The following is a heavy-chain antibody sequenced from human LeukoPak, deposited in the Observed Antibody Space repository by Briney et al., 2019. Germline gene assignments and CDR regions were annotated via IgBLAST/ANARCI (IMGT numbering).Heavy chain of an antibody. Sequence: SETLSLTCTVSNGSMTSDSYYWAWVRQPPGKGLEWIGTIFYSGKKYYSASLKSRVTVSLDTSKKNFSLRLSSVTAADTAVYYCARLWIVATWFDAWGQGALVTVSS. V-gene: IGHV4-39*02. J-gene: IGHJ5*02. CDR1: NGSMTSDSYY. CDR3: ARLWIVATWFDA. D-gene: IGHD2-2*03. CDR2: IFYSGKK.